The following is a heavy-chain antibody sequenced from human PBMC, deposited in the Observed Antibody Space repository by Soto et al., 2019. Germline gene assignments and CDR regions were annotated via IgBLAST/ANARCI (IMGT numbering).Heavy chain of an antibody. J-gene: IGHJ4*02. Sequence: KPSETLSLTCAVYGGSLSGYYWSWIRQPPGKGLEWIGEINHSGSTNYNPSLKSRAIISVDTSKNQFSLKLTSVTAADKAVYYCERGSEDQQLVFDYWGQETLVTVSS. CDR1: GGSLSGYY. V-gene: IGHV4-34*01. CDR3: ERGSEDQQLVFDY. D-gene: IGHD6-13*01. CDR2: INHSGST.